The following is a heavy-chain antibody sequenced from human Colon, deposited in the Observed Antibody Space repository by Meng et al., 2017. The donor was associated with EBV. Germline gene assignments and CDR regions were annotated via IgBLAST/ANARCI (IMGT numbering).Heavy chain of an antibody. J-gene: IGHJ4*02. D-gene: IGHD2-21*01. CDR2: IHHSGSA. CDR3: ASFDHIPRRNYFDY. V-gene: IGHV4-30-4*01. Sequence: VLQQESGAGLVDPPQTSSLICPVSACSMSSGNYYWSWIPQPPGKVLEWIGYIHHSGSAYYNPSLKSRVSISVDTSKSQFSLNLNSMTAADTAVYYCASFDHIPRRNYFDYWGRGTLVTVSS. CDR1: ACSMSSGNYY.